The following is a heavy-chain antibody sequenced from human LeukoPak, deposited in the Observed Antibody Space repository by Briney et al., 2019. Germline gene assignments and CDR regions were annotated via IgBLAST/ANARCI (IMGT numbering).Heavy chain of an antibody. CDR3: TRDQTPYY. CDR1: GFTFGDYA. J-gene: IGHJ4*02. CDR2: IRSKIYGGTP. V-gene: IGHV3-49*04. Sequence: GALRLSCTASGFTFGDYAMTWVRQAPGKGLEWVGFIRSKIYGGTPEYAASVKGRFTISRDDSKGVAYLQMNSLKTEDTAVYYCTRDQTPYYWGQGTLVTVSS.